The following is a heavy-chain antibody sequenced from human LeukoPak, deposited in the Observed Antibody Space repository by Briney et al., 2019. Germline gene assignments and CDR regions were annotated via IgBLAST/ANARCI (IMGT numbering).Heavy chain of an antibody. CDR1: GFTFSNYW. V-gene: IGHV3-74*01. Sequence: PGGSLRLSCAASGFTFSNYWMHWVRQVPGKGLVWVSRINDDGSATFYADSVKGRFTISRDNSKNTLYLQMNSLRAEDTAVYYCAKASFGGVIVTIDYWGQGTLVTVSS. D-gene: IGHD3-16*02. CDR2: INDDGSAT. CDR3: AKASFGGVIVTIDY. J-gene: IGHJ4*02.